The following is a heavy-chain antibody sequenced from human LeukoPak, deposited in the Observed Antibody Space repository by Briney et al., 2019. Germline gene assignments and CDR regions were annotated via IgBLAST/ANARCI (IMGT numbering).Heavy chain of an antibody. CDR3: AREGGYCSNTSCYRKYFDY. V-gene: IGHV4-30-4*08. J-gene: IGHJ4*02. D-gene: IGHD2-2*01. Sequence: SETLSLTCTVSGGSISSGDYYWSWIRQPPGKGLEWIGYIYYSGSTYYNPSLKSRVTISVDTSKNQFSLKLSSVTAADTAVYYCAREGGYCSNTSCYRKYFDYWGQGTLVTVSS. CDR2: IYYSGST. CDR1: GGSISSGDYY.